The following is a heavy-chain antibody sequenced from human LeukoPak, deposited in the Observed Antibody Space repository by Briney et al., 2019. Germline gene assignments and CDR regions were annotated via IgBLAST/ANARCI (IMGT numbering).Heavy chain of an antibody. CDR3: AKARDLRWQYYFDY. D-gene: IGHD4-23*01. CDR1: GFTFSSYA. Sequence: GGSLRLSCAASGFTFSSYAMSWVRQAPGKGLEWVSAISGSGGSTYYADSVKGRFTISRDNSKSTLYLQMNSLRAEDTAVYYCAKARDLRWQYYFDYWGQGTLVTVSS. CDR2: ISGSGGST. V-gene: IGHV3-23*01. J-gene: IGHJ4*02.